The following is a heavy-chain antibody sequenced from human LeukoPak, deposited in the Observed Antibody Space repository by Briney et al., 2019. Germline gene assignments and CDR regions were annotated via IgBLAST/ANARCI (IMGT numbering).Heavy chain of an antibody. CDR3: ARMGQLVDY. Sequence: GRSLRLSCAASGFTFSSCGMHWVRQAPGKGLEWVAVIWYDGSNKYYADSVKGRFTISRDNSKNTLYLQMNSLRAEDTAVYYCARMGQLVDYWGQGTLVTVSS. D-gene: IGHD6-6*01. CDR2: IWYDGSNK. V-gene: IGHV3-33*01. J-gene: IGHJ4*02. CDR1: GFTFSSCG.